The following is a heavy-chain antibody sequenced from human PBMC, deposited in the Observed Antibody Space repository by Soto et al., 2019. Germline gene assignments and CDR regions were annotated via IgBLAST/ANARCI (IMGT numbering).Heavy chain of an antibody. V-gene: IGHV4-34*01. CDR2: INHSGST. D-gene: IGHD3-10*01. Sequence: QVQLQQWGAGLLKPSETLFLTCAVYGGSFSGYYWSWIRQPPGKGLEWIGEINHSGSTNYNPSIKMVVTISVDTSQNQFSLKRTSATAADSAVYYCAVGYGSGDLNWFDPWGQGTLVTVSS. CDR1: GGSFSGYY. CDR3: AVGYGSGDLNWFDP. J-gene: IGHJ5*02.